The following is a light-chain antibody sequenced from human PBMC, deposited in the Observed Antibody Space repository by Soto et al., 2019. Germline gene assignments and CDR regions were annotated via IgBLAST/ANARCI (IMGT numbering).Light chain of an antibody. J-gene: IGKJ4*01. CDR1: QGISSD. V-gene: IGKV1-9*01. CDR3: QHLNSYPLT. CDR2: VAS. Sequence: IQLTQSPSSLSASVGDRVTITCRASQGISSDLAWYQQKPGQAPKLLIYVASTLHSGVPSRFSGSGSGTDFTLTISSLQPEDFATYYCQHLNSYPLTFGGGTKVEIK.